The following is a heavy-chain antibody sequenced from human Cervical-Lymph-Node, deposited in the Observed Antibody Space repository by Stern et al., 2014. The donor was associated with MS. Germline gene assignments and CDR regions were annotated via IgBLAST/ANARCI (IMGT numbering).Heavy chain of an antibody. CDR2: TTWDGHRS. CDR3: VKGDDFYGMDV. V-gene: IGHV3-43*01. J-gene: IGHJ6*02. CDR1: GFNFDDYT. Sequence: EVQLGASGGAVVQPGGSLRLSCAATGFNFDDYTMHWVRQVPGKGLEWGAITTWDGHRSDYRKSVKGRFTISRDNSKRSLYLQMNSLTIEDSALYYCVKGDDFYGMDVWGQGATVTVS.